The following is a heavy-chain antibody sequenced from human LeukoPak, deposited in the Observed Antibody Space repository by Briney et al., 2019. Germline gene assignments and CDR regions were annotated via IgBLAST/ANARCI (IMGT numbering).Heavy chain of an antibody. CDR3: ARGFASCDTSDYAFAYH. CDR1: GYTFTSYD. D-gene: IGHD3-22*01. Sequence: VASVKVSCKASGYTFTSYDITWVRQAPGQGLEWMGWMNPNSGDTGFAQKFQGRVTMTRDTSITTAYMELSSLRSEDAAVYYCARGFASCDTSDYAFAYHWGQGTLVTVSS. J-gene: IGHJ5*02. V-gene: IGHV1-8*02. CDR2: MNPNSGDT.